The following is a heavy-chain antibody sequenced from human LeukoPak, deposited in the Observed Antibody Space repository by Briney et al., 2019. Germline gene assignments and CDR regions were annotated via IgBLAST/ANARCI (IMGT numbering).Heavy chain of an antibody. V-gene: IGHV1-2*02. CDR2: INPNSGGT. CDR1: GGTFSSYA. J-gene: IGHJ5*02. Sequence: ASVKVSCKASGGTFSSYAISWVRQAPGQGLEWMGWINPNSGGTNYAQKFQGRVTMTRDTSISTAYMELSRLRSDDTAVYYCARGLYDIVVVIANPNWFDPWGQGTLVTVSS. CDR3: ARGLYDIVVVIANPNWFDP. D-gene: IGHD2-21*01.